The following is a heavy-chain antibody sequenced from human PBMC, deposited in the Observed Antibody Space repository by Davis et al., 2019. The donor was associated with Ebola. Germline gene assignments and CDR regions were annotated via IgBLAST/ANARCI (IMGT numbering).Heavy chain of an antibody. Sequence: PGGSLRLSCAASGFTFSSYSMNWVRQAPGKGLEWVSSISSSSTYIYYADSVKGRFTISRDNAKNSLYLQMYSLRAEDTAVYYCARDPKQWLARGAFDIWGQETMVTVSS. V-gene: IGHV3-21*01. CDR2: ISSSSTYI. D-gene: IGHD6-19*01. CDR3: ARDPKQWLARGAFDI. CDR1: GFTFSSYS. J-gene: IGHJ3*02.